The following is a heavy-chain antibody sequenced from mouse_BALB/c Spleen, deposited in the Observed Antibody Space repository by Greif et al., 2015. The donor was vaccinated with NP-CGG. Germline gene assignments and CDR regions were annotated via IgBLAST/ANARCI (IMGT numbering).Heavy chain of an antibody. CDR3: ARPIYDGYFRYYYAMDY. CDR1: GFTFSSYA. V-gene: IGHV5-6-5*01. J-gene: IGHJ4*01. CDR2: ISSGGST. D-gene: IGHD2-3*01. Sequence: EVKLVESGGGLVKPGGSLKLSCAASGFTFSSYAMSWVRQTPEKRLEWVASISSGGSTYYPDSVKGRFTISRDNARNILYLQMSSLRSEDTAMYYCARPIYDGYFRYYYAMDYWGQGTSVTVSS.